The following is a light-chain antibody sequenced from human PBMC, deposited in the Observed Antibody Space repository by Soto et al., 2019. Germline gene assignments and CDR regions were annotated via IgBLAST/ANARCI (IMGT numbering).Light chain of an antibody. V-gene: IGLV2-23*01. J-gene: IGLJ3*02. CDR2: EGS. Sequence: QSALTQPASVSGSPGQSITISCTGTSSDVGRYNLVSWYQQHPGKDPKLMIYEGSKRPSGVSNRVSGSKSGNTASLTSSGLQAEDESYYYCCAYAGSSPWVFGGGTKLTVL. CDR1: SSDVGRYNL. CDR3: CAYAGSSPWV.